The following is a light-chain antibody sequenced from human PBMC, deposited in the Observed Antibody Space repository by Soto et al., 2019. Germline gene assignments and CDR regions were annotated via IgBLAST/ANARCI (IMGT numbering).Light chain of an antibody. V-gene: IGLV1-44*01. CDR1: SSNIGSNS. J-gene: IGLJ2*01. CDR3: AAWDDTLNGVV. Sequence: QAVVTQPPSASGTPGQRVSISCSGSSSNIGSNSVNWYQQVPGTAPKLLIYSNNQRPSGVPDRFSGSKSGTSASLAISGLRSEDEADYCCAAWDDTLNGVVFSGGTKLTVL. CDR2: SNN.